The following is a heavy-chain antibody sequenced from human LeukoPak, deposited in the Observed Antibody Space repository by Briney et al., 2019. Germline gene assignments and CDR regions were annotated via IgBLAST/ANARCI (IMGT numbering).Heavy chain of an antibody. CDR2: ISYDGSNK. CDR3: ASTQSADIVATIRY. V-gene: IGHV3-30-3*01. CDR1: GFTFSNYS. Sequence: GSLRLSFAASGFTFSNYSIHWVRQAPGKGLELGAVISYDGSNKYYADSVKGRFTISRDNSKNTLYLQMNSLRAEDTAVYYCASTQSADIVATIRYWGQGTLVTVSS. D-gene: IGHD5-12*01. J-gene: IGHJ4*02.